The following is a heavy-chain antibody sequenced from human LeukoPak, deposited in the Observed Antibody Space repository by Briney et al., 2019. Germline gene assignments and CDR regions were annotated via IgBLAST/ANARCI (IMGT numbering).Heavy chain of an antibody. J-gene: IGHJ4*02. D-gene: IGHD3-22*01. V-gene: IGHV3-30*03. Sequence: GRSLRLSCAASGFIFSSYGMHWVRQAPGKGLEWVAAISRDGSNKFYADSVKGRFTISRDNSKNTLYLQMNSLRPEDTAVYYCFAGYYDSSGSYFDYWGQGTLVTVSS. CDR1: GFIFSSYG. CDR2: ISRDGSNK. CDR3: FAGYYDSSGSYFDY.